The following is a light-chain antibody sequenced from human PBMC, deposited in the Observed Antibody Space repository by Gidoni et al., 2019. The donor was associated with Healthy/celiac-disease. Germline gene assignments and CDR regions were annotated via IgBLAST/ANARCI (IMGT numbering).Light chain of an antibody. Sequence: YELTQPPSVSVSPGQTARITCPGDALPKQYAYWYQQKPGQAPVLVIYKDSERPSGIPERFSGSSSGTTVTLTISGVQAEDEADYYCQSADSSGTYEVFGGGTKLTVL. CDR3: QSADSSGTYEV. CDR2: KDS. CDR1: ALPKQY. V-gene: IGLV3-25*02. J-gene: IGLJ2*01.